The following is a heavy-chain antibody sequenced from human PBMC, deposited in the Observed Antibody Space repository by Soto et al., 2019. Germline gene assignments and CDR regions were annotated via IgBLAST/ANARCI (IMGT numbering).Heavy chain of an antibody. V-gene: IGHV4-39*01. D-gene: IGHD1-7*01. CDR1: GGSISSSSYY. CDR3: ARRAFDWIPGTTSYFDY. J-gene: IGHJ4*02. CDR2: IYYSGST. Sequence: QLQLQESGPGLVKPSETLSLTCTVSGGSISSSSYYWGWIRQPPGKGLEWIGSIYYSGSTYYNPSLKSRVTISVDTSKNQFSLKLSSVTAADTAVYYCARRAFDWIPGTTSYFDYWGQGTLVTVSS.